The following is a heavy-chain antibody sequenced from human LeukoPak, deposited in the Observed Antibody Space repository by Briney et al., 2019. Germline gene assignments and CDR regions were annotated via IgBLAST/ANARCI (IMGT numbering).Heavy chain of an antibody. CDR2: ISGSGSST. CDR3: AKDVSSSSWYPRGLYEDY. CDR1: GFTFSTYD. D-gene: IGHD6-13*01. J-gene: IGHJ4*02. Sequence: GGSLRLSCAASGFTFSTYDMSWVRQAPGKGLEWVSAISGSGSSTYYAVSVKGRFTISRDNSKNTLYLQMNSLRAEDTAVYYCAKDVSSSSWYPRGLYEDYWGQGTLVTVSS. V-gene: IGHV3-23*01.